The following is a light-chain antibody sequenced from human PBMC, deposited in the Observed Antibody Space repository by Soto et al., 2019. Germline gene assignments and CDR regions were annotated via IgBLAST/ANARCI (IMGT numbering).Light chain of an antibody. CDR3: QAYDYSLTASV. J-gene: IGLJ3*02. V-gene: IGLV1-40*01. CDR2: GNR. CDR1: SSNLGAGYD. Sequence: QSVLTKPPSVSGAPGQRVNISCTGTSSNLGAGYDVHWYQQLPGAAPKLVIFGNRNRPSGIPERFSGSKSGTSASLAITGLQAEDEADYYCQAYDYSLTASVFGGGTKFTVL.